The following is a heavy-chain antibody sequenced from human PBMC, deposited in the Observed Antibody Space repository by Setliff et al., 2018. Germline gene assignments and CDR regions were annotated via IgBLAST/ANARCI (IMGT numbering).Heavy chain of an antibody. Sequence: ASVKVSCKASGYTFTDYGITWVRQAPGQGLEWMGWITAGYGDTKYSQKFQGRVTITRETSAGTAYMELSSLRADDTAVYYCARINFYVSSGYYYAPELWGQGTTVTVSS. CDR3: ARINFYVSSGYYYAPEL. CDR2: ITAGYGDT. J-gene: IGHJ4*02. D-gene: IGHD3-22*01. V-gene: IGHV1-18*01. CDR1: GYTFTDYG.